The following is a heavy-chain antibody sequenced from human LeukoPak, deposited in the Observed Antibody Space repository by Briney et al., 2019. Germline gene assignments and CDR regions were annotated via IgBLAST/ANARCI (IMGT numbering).Heavy chain of an antibody. CDR3: AKNIALTGEFDS. V-gene: IGHV1-8*01. Sequence: AASVKVSCKASGYTFTSYDVNWFRQATGQGLEWMGWMNPNSGNTGYAQKFQGRVSLTRDTSISTAYMELSSLRSEDTAVYYCAKNIALTGEFDSWGQGTLVTVSS. J-gene: IGHJ4*02. D-gene: IGHD7-27*01. CDR1: GYTFTSYD. CDR2: MNPNSGNT.